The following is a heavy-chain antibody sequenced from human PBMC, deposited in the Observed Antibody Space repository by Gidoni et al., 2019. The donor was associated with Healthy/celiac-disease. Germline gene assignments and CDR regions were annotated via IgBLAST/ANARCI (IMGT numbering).Heavy chain of an antibody. CDR2: INPNSGGT. CDR1: GYTFTGYY. J-gene: IGHJ4*02. CDR3: ARGGHDYSNYVGYDY. V-gene: IGHV1-2*02. Sequence: QVQLVQSGAEVKKPGASVKVSCKASGYTFTGYYMHWVRQAPGQGLEWMGWINPNSGGTNDAQKFQGRVTMTRDTSISTAYMELSRLRSDDTAVYYCARGGHDYSNYVGYDYWGQGTLVTVSS. D-gene: IGHD4-4*01.